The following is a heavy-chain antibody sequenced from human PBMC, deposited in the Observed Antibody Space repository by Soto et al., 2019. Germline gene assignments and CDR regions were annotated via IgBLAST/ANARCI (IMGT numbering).Heavy chain of an antibody. CDR1: GDSMSTYY. J-gene: IGHJ3*01. CDR3: ARDQSGAAAF. V-gene: IGHV4-4*07. Sequence: PSETLALTCTVSGDSMSTYYWNWIRQSAEKGLKWIGRISATGTTTYIPSLKSRITLSVDTSKNEFSLNLKFVTAADTAAYFCARDQSGAAAFWGHGTMVTVS. D-gene: IGHD2-15*01. CDR2: ISATGTT.